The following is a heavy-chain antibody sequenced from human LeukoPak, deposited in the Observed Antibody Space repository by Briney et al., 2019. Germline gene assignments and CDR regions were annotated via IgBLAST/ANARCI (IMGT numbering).Heavy chain of an antibody. CDR2: ISTSSRHT. D-gene: IGHD3-22*01. J-gene: IGHJ4*02. CDR1: GFTFSDYY. CDR3: AREGHASRGYFSGY. V-gene: IGHV3-11*05. Sequence: GGSLRLSCAASGFTFSDYYMGWIRQAPGKGLEWVSYISTSSRHTNYADSVKGRFTISRDNAKNSLYLQMNSLRAEDTAVYYCAREGHASRGYFSGYWGQGTLVTVSS.